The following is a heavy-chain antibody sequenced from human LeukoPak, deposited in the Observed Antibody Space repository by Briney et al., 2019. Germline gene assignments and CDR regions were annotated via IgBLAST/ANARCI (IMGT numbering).Heavy chain of an antibody. V-gene: IGHV3-23*01. Sequence: PGGSLRLSCAATGFTFTSHVMSWVRQTPGKHLESASAIDGTGHTTYYPDSVRGRFIISLDNSKKMLYLQMNSLRAEDTAVSYCAKGGNWNFGDYYYMDVWGKGTTVTVSS. CDR2: IDGTGHTT. CDR1: GFTFTSHV. J-gene: IGHJ6*03. CDR3: AKGGNWNFGDYYYMDV. D-gene: IGHD1-1*01.